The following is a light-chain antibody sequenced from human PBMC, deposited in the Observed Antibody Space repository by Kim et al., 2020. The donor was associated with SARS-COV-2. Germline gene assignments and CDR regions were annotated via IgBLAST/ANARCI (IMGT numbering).Light chain of an antibody. CDR2: DNN. CDR1: SSNIGDNY. J-gene: IGLJ2*01. V-gene: IGLV1-51*01. CDR3: GTWDNGLNTVV. Sequence: GQKVTISCSGSSSNIGDNYVSWYQQFPGTVPKPLIYDNNKRPSGIPDRFSGSKSGTSATLGITGLQTGDEADFYCGTWDNGLNTVVFGGGTKVTVL.